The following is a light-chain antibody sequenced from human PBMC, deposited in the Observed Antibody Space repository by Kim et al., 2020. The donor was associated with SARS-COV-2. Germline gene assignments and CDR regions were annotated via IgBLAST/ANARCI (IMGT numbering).Light chain of an antibody. CDR1: SANIGNKY. CDR3: GTWDSSLSAGV. V-gene: IGLV1-51*01. J-gene: IGLJ3*02. Sequence: GQKVTISCSGSSANIGNKYVSGYQQLPGTAPKLLIYDNNKRPSGIPDRFSGSKSGTSATLGITGLQTGDEADYYCGTWDSSLSAGVFGGGTQLTVL. CDR2: DNN.